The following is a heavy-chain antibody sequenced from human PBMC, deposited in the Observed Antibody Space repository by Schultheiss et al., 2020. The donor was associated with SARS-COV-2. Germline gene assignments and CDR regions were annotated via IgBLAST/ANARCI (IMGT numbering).Heavy chain of an antibody. V-gene: IGHV3-53*01. CDR2: IYSGGST. J-gene: IGHJ3*02. D-gene: IGHD4-11*01. CDR1: GFTVSSNY. Sequence: GALRLSCAASGFTVSSNYMSWVRQAPGKGLEWVSVIYSGGSTYYADSVKGRFTISRDNSKNTLYLQMNSLRAEDTAVYYCARARRMTTAKGDAFDIWGQGTMVTVSS. CDR3: ARARRMTTAKGDAFDI.